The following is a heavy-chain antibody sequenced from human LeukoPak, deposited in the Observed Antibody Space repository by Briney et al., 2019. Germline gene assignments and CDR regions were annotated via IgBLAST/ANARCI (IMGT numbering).Heavy chain of an antibody. CDR2: ISYDGSNK. CDR1: GLTFSSYG. Sequence: GGSLRLSCAASGLTFSSYGMHWVRQAPGKGLEWVAVISYDGSNKYYADSVKGRFTISRDNSKNTLYLQMNSLRGEDGAVYYCAKDEDESITGGNWFDPWGQGTLVTVSS. CDR3: AKDEDESITGGNWFDP. V-gene: IGHV3-30*18. J-gene: IGHJ5*02. D-gene: IGHD1-14*01.